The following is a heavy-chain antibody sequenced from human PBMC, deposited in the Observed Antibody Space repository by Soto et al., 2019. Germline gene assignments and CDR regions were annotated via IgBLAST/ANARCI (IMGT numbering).Heavy chain of an antibody. Sequence: PGGSLRLSCAASGFTFSSYGMHWVRQAPGKGLEWVAVIWYDGSNKYYADSVKGRFTISRDNSKNTLYLQMNSLRAEDTAVYYCARDDSSSWYPFDYWGQGTLVTVSS. CDR1: GFTFSSYG. D-gene: IGHD6-13*01. CDR2: IWYDGSNK. V-gene: IGHV3-33*01. J-gene: IGHJ4*02. CDR3: ARDDSSSWYPFDY.